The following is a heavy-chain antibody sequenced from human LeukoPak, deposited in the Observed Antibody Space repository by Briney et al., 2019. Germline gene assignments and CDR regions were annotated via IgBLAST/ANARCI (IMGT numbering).Heavy chain of an antibody. V-gene: IGHV3-48*03. CDR1: GFTFSSYE. J-gene: IGHJ4*02. Sequence: GGSLRLSCAASGFTFSSYEMNWVRQAPGKGLEWVSYISSSGSTIYYADSVKGRFTISRDNAKNSLYLQMNSLRAEDTAVYYCARGEITFLFDYWGQGTLVTVSS. D-gene: IGHD3-16*01. CDR3: ARGEITFLFDY. CDR2: ISSSGSTI.